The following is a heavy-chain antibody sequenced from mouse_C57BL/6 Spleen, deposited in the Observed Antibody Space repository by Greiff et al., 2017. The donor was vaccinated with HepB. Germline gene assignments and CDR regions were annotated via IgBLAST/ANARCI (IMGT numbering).Heavy chain of an antibody. D-gene: IGHD2-3*01. CDR2: ISYDGSN. J-gene: IGHJ4*01. V-gene: IGHV3-6*01. Sequence: ESGPGLVKPSQSLSLTCSVTGYSITSGYYWNWIRQFPGNKLEWMGYISYDGSNNYNPSLKNRISITRDTSKNQFFLKLNSVTTEDTATYDCARADDGYIYAMDYWGQGTSVTVSS. CDR3: ARADDGYIYAMDY. CDR1: GYSITSGYY.